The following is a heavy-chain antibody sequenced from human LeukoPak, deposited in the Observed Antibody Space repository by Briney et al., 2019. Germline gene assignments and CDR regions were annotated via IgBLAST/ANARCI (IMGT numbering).Heavy chain of an antibody. CDR1: GYTFTSYA. D-gene: IGHD2-2*01. V-gene: IGHV1-3*01. CDR3: ARDLIVVVPAAISMRWFDP. CDR2: INAGDGNT. J-gene: IGHJ5*02. Sequence: ASVKVSCKASGYTFTSYAMHWVRQAPGQRLEWMGWINAGDGNTKYSQKFQGRVTITRDTSASTAYMELSSLRSEDTAVYYCARDLIVVVPAAISMRWFDPWGQGTLVTVSS.